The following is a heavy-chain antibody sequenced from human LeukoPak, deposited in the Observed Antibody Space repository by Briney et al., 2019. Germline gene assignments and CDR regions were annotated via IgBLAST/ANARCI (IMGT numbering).Heavy chain of an antibody. J-gene: IGHJ4*02. CDR1: GFSFSSYA. D-gene: IGHD3-3*01. Sequence: GGSLRLSCTASGFSFSSYAMSWVRQAPGKGLEWVSSISGSGGGTFYADSVEGRFTISRDNSKNTLYLQMNSLRAEDTALYYCAKGYDFWSGKDDYWGQGTLVTVSS. V-gene: IGHV3-23*01. CDR3: AKGYDFWSGKDDY. CDR2: ISGSGGGT.